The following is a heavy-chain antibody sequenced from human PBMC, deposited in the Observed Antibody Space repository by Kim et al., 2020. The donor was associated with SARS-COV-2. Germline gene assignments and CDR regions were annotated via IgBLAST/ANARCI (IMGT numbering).Heavy chain of an antibody. V-gene: IGHV3-7*01. D-gene: IGHD4-17*01. CDR2: IKQDGSEK. CDR1: GFTFSSYW. Sequence: GGSLRLSCAASGFTFSSYWMSWVRQAPGKGLEWVANIKQDGSEKYYVDSVKGRFTISRDNAKNSLYLQMNSLRAEDTAVYYCARGPYGDYGAYYYYYMDVWGKGTTVTVSS. J-gene: IGHJ6*03. CDR3: ARGPYGDYGAYYYYYMDV.